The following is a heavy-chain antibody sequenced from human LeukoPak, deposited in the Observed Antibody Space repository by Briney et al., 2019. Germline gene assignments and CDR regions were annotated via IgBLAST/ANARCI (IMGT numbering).Heavy chain of an antibody. V-gene: IGHV3-23*01. CDR3: ARVGSSSLYYYYMDV. J-gene: IGHJ6*03. Sequence: GGTLRLSCAASGFTFSSYGMSWVRQAPGKGLEWVSAISGSGGSTYYADSVKGRFTISRDNAKNSLYLQINSLRAEDTAVYYCARVGSSSLYYYYMDVWGKGTTVIISS. D-gene: IGHD6-13*01. CDR1: GFTFSSYG. CDR2: ISGSGGST.